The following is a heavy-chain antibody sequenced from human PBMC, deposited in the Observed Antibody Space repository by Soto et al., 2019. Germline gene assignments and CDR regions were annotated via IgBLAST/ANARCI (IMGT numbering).Heavy chain of an antibody. CDR1: GFNFSNHW. CDR2: ITSDGKSK. J-gene: IGHJ4*02. Sequence: GGSLRLSCAASGFNFSNHWMHWVRQRPGEGLVWVSRITSDGKSKAYAESVKGRFAISRDNAKNTLYLHMNSLRVEDTALYYCTRDVAGRAHFVRFDCWGQGTLVTVSS. V-gene: IGHV3-74*01. CDR3: TRDVAGRAHFVRFDC. D-gene: IGHD3-3*02.